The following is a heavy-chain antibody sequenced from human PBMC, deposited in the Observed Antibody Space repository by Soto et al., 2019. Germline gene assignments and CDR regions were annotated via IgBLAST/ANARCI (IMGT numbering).Heavy chain of an antibody. J-gene: IGHJ4*02. Sequence: PSETLSLTCTVSGGSISSSSYYWGWIRQPPGKGLEWIGSIYYSGSTYYNPSLKSRVTISVDTSKNQFSLKLSSVPAPDTAVYYCARQGPLYYFDYWGQGTLVNVSS. D-gene: IGHD3-16*01. CDR1: GGSISSSSYY. CDR3: ARQGPLYYFDY. V-gene: IGHV4-39*01. CDR2: IYYSGST.